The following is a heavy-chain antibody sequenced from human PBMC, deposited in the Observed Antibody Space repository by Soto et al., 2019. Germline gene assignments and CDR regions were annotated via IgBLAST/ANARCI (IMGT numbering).Heavy chain of an antibody. Sequence: QVQLVQSGAEVKKPGASVKVSCKASGYTFTSYGISWVRQAPGQGLEWMGWISAYNGNTNYAQKLQGRVTMTTDTSTSTXYXXXXXXXSXXXXXXXXXXXXXXXXXXFDXWGQGTMVTVSS. CDR3: XXXXXXXXXXFDX. CDR1: GYTFTSYG. V-gene: IGHV1-18*01. CDR2: ISAYNGNT. J-gene: IGHJ3*01.